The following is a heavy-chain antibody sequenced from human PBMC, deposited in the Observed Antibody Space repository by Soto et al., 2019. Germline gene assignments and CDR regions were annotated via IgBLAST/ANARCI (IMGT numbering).Heavy chain of an antibody. CDR2: IIPIFGTP. CDR1: GGTFNNYV. V-gene: IGHV1-69*06. Sequence: QVQLVQSGAEVKKPGSSVKVSCRASGGTFNNYVINWVRQAPGQGLEWMAGIIPIFGTPNCAQKFQGRVTITADKSTSTAYMELNSLRSEDTAVYYCAGRCDGTNCLAHFDYWGQGTLVTVSS. CDR3: AGRCDGTNCLAHFDY. D-gene: IGHD2-2*01. J-gene: IGHJ4*02.